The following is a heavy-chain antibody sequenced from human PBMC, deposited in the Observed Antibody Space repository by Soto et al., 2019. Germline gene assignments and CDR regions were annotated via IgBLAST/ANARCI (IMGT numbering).Heavy chain of an antibody. V-gene: IGHV3-23*05. CDR3: ARGNCSDDKCFFVGTP. Sequence: HPGGSLRLSCTASGFIFDDYGMNWVRQGPGKGLEWVSTIDSGGSTTYYAESVKGRFTISRDNAKNTVYLEMNSLSVEDTALYYCARGNCSDDKCFFVGTPWGRGTLLTVSS. CDR2: IDSGGSTT. CDR1: GFIFDDYG. J-gene: IGHJ5*02. D-gene: IGHD1-7*01.